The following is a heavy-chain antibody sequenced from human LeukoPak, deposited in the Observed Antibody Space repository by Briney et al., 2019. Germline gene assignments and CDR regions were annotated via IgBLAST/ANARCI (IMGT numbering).Heavy chain of an antibody. CDR1: GFTFDDYA. D-gene: IGHD3-22*01. J-gene: IGHJ4*02. Sequence: PGGSLRLSCAASGFTFDDYAMHWVRQAPGKGLEWVSGISWNSGSIGYADSVKGRFTISRDNAKNSLYLQMNSLRAEDTALHYCAKADGPQYYYDSSGYYLFDYWGQGTLVTVSS. CDR2: ISWNSGSI. CDR3: AKADGPQYYYDSSGYYLFDY. V-gene: IGHV3-9*01.